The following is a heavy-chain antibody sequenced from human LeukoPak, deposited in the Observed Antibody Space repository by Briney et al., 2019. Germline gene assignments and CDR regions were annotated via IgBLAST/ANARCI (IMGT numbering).Heavy chain of an antibody. CDR3: ARARDYYYYYMDV. Sequence: GGSLRLSCAASGFTFSSYAMSWVRQAPGKGLEWVSAISGSGGSTYYADSVKGRFTISRDNSKNTLYLQMNSLRAEDTAVYYCARARDYYYYYMDVWGKGTTVTVSS. CDR1: GFTFSSYA. V-gene: IGHV3-23*01. J-gene: IGHJ6*03. CDR2: ISGSGGST.